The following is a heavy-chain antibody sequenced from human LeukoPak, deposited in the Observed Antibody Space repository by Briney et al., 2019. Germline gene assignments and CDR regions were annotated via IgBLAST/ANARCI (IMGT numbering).Heavy chain of an antibody. CDR2: ISGSGGST. D-gene: IGHD5-18*01. Sequence: GGSLRLSCAASGFTFSRYAMSWVRQAPGKGLEWVSAISGSGGSTYYADSVKGRFTISRDNSKNTLYLQMNSLRAEDTAVYYCARDLGTAMANDYWGQGTLVTVSS. CDR1: GFTFSRYA. V-gene: IGHV3-23*01. CDR3: ARDLGTAMANDY. J-gene: IGHJ4*02.